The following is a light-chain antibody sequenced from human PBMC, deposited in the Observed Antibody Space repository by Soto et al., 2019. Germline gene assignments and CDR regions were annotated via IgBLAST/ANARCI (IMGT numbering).Light chain of an antibody. CDR2: DVS. Sequence: AIQVTQSPSSLSASVGDRVTITCRASQDIRGALAWYQQKPGKAPKLLIYDVSTLESGVPSRFSGSGSGTEFTLAISSLQPEDFGTYYCQQFNSYPITFGHGTGLEIK. CDR3: QQFNSYPIT. J-gene: IGKJ5*01. V-gene: IGKV1-13*02. CDR1: QDIRGA.